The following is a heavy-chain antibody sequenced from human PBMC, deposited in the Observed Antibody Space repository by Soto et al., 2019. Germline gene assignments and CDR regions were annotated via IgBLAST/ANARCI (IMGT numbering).Heavy chain of an antibody. Sequence: VQLVQSGAEVKKPGSSVKLSCKASGGTFNRYTISWVRQAPGQGLEWMGGIIPIFGTANYAQKFQGRVAIIADESTSADYMALRSLRSEDTAVYYCALWGFRDGNNSKYNYSGMDVWGQGTTVTVSS. D-gene: IGHD1-1*01. V-gene: IGHV1-69*01. CDR3: ALWGFRDGNNSKYNYSGMDV. CDR2: IIPIFGTA. J-gene: IGHJ6*02. CDR1: GGTFNRYT.